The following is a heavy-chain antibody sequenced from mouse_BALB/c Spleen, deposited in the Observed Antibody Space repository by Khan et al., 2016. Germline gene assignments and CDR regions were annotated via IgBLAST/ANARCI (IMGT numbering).Heavy chain of an antibody. Sequence: QVRLQQSGAELVRPGASVRLSCKASGYTFTSYYIYWVKQRPGQGLEWIGESSPSSGGTNFNEKFRRKATLTVDKSSSTAYMQISSLTSEDSADYYCTRRGGYDYEFAYWGQGTLVTVSA. CDR2: SSPSSGGT. CDR3: TRRGGYDYEFAY. D-gene: IGHD2-4*01. CDR1: GYTFTSYY. J-gene: IGHJ3*01. V-gene: IGHV1S81*02.